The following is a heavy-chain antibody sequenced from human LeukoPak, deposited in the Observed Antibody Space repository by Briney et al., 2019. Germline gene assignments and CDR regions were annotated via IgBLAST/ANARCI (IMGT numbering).Heavy chain of an antibody. CDR3: ARYGGDSDWYFDL. Sequence: PSDTLSLTCAVSGYSISSRNWWGWIRQPPGKGLEWIGHIFYSGDTYYSPSLKSRVTVSIDTSQNQFSLELTSVTAVDTAVYFCARYGGDSDWYFDLWGRGTLVTVSS. V-gene: IGHV4-28*01. D-gene: IGHD4-23*01. CDR2: IFYSGDT. CDR1: GYSISSRNW. J-gene: IGHJ2*01.